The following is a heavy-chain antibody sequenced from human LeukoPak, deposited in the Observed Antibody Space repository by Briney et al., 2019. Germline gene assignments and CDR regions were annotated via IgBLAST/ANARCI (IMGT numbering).Heavy chain of an antibody. V-gene: IGHV1-69*04. CDR2: IIPILGIA. D-gene: IGHD3-22*01. Sequence: SVTVSFMASGGTFSSSAINWVRQAPGQGLDWMGRIIPILGIANYAQKVKGRVTITADNSTSTAYRELSSLRSEDTAVYYCAREDVYDSSGYYGHPNNWFDPWGQGTLVTVSS. CDR3: AREDVYDSSGYYGHPNNWFDP. J-gene: IGHJ5*02. CDR1: GGTFSSSA.